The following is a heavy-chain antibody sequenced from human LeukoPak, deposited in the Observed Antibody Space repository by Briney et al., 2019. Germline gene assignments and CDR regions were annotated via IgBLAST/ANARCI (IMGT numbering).Heavy chain of an antibody. V-gene: IGHV4-39*01. D-gene: IGHD3-22*01. CDR3: ARRAGYYYDSSGYPQVDY. CDR1: GGSISSSSYY. Sequence: PSETLSLTCTVSGGSISSSSYYWGWIRQPPGKGLEWIGSIYYSGSTYYSPSLKSRVTISVDTSKNQFSLKLSSVTAADTAVYYCARRAGYYYDSSGYPQVDYWGQGTLVTVSS. CDR2: IYYSGST. J-gene: IGHJ4*02.